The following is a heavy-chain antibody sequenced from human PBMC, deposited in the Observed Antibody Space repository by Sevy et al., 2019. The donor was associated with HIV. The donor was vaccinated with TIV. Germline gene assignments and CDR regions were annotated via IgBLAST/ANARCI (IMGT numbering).Heavy chain of an antibody. V-gene: IGHV1-2*02. CDR3: ARDLECTTDYYKGDYFFDY. J-gene: IGHJ4*02. CDR1: GYTFTGYF. Sequence: ASVKVSCKTSGYTFTGYFMHWVRQAPGQGLEWMGWINPNNDVTNYVQKFQGRVTMARDTSISTVYMELSSLTSDDTAVYYCARDLECTTDYYKGDYFFDYWGPGTLVTVSS. CDR2: INPNNDVT. D-gene: IGHD3-9*01.